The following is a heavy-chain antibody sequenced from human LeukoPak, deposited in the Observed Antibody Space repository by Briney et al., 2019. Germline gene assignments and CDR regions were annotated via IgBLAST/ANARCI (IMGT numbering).Heavy chain of an antibody. CDR2: MNPNSGNT. CDR3: ARAPSPTTYGMDV. Sequence: GASVTVSCKASGYTFSSYDVNWVRQATAQGLEWMGWMNPNSGNTGYAQEFQGRVTMTRNTSISTAYMEVSGLRSEDTAVYYSARAPSPTTYGMDVWGEGSTVTVSS. J-gene: IGHJ6*01. CDR1: GYTFSSYD. D-gene: IGHD1-14*01. V-gene: IGHV1-8*01.